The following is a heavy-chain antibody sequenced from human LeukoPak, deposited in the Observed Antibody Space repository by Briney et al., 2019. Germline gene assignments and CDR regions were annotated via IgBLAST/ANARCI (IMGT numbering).Heavy chain of an antibody. D-gene: IGHD7-27*01. Sequence: GGSLRLSCAASGFTFSNYAMSWVRQASGKGLEWVSIISDSGSKTYYADSVKGRFTISRDNSKNTLYLQMNSLRAEDTAVYYCAKATRNWGYAFDIRGQGTMVTVSS. V-gene: IGHV3-23*01. CDR2: ISDSGSKT. J-gene: IGHJ3*02. CDR3: AKATRNWGYAFDI. CDR1: GFTFSNYA.